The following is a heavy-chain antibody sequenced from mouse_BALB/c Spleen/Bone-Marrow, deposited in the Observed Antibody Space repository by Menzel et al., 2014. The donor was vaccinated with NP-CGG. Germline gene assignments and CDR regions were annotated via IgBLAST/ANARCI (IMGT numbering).Heavy chain of an antibody. Sequence: QVHVKQSGAELVRPGTSVKVSCKASGYAFANYLIEWVKQRPGQGLEWIGVINPGSGGTNYNEKFKGKATLTADKSSSTGYMQLSSLTSDDSAVYFCARIYYGNYYWGQGTTLTVSS. D-gene: IGHD2-1*01. CDR2: INPGSGGT. CDR3: ARIYYGNYY. J-gene: IGHJ2*01. V-gene: IGHV1-54*01. CDR1: GYAFANYL.